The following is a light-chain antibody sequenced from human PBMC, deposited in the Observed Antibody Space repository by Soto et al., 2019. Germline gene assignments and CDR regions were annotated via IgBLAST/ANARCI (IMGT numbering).Light chain of an antibody. CDR1: SSDVGNYKL. J-gene: IGLJ3*02. CDR3: CSYTSSSTWV. Sequence: QSVLTQPASVSGSPGQSITISCTGTSSDVGNYKLVSWYQQHLGKAPKLIIYEVSKRPSGLSTRFSGSKSGNTASLTISGLQAEDEADYYCCSYTSSSTWVFGGGTQLTVL. CDR2: EVS. V-gene: IGLV2-23*02.